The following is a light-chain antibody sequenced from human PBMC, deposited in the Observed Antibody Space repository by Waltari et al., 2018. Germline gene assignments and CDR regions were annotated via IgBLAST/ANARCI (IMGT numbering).Light chain of an antibody. V-gene: IGKV2-30*02. CDR1: QSLVHSDGKTY. Sequence: VVMTQSPLSLPVTLGQPASLSCRSSQSLVHSDGKTYLNWFHQRPGQSPRRLIYKVSSRDSGVPERFSGSGSGTDFTLKISRVEAEDVGVYYCMQGTHWPWTFGQGTKVEIK. CDR3: MQGTHWPWT. J-gene: IGKJ1*01. CDR2: KVS.